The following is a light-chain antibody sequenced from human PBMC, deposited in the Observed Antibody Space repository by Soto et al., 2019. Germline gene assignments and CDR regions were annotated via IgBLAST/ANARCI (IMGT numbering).Light chain of an antibody. V-gene: IGLV1-51*01. Sequence: QSVLTQPPSLSAAPGQKVTISCSGSTSNIRHNHVSWYQQVPGTAPKLLLYDDHRRPSGIPDRFSGSKSGTSATLGITGLQTGDEAHYYCGTWDSRLTAVVFGGGTKLTVL. CDR3: GTWDSRLTAVV. J-gene: IGLJ2*01. CDR1: TSNIRHNH. CDR2: DDH.